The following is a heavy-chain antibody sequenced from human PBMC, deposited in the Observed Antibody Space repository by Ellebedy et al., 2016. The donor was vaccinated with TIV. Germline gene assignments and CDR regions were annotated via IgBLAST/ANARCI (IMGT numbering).Heavy chain of an antibody. Sequence: PGGSLRLSCPAPGFTFSIYAMGWVRQAPGKGLESVATISRNGGSTYSAGSVEGRFTISRDNSNNTLWLQMRGLRAEDTARYFCAKDLGIERQWGFDYWGQGTLVTVSS. D-gene: IGHD1-26*01. V-gene: IGHV3-23*01. CDR3: AKDLGIERQWGFDY. J-gene: IGHJ4*02. CDR2: ISRNGGST. CDR1: GFTFSIYA.